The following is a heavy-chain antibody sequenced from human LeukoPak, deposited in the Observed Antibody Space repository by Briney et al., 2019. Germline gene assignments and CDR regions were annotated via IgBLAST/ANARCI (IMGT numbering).Heavy chain of an antibody. Sequence: AGGSLRLSCAASGFTFSSYAMSWVRQAPGKGLEWVSAISGSGGSTYYADSVKGRFTISRDNSKNTLYLQMNSLRAEDTAVYYCARDYSSGWYGLGAFDIWGQGTMVTVSS. CDR1: GFTFSSYA. D-gene: IGHD6-19*01. CDR2: ISGSGGST. J-gene: IGHJ3*02. CDR3: ARDYSSGWYGLGAFDI. V-gene: IGHV3-23*01.